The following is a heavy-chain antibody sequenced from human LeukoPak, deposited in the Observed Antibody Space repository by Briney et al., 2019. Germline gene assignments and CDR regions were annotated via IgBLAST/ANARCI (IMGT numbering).Heavy chain of an antibody. CDR3: AKDRISEETYHWFDP. Sequence: GSLRLSCAASGFTFSSYGMHWVRQAPGKGLEWVAVISYDGSNKYYADSVKGRFTISRDNSKNTLYLQMNSLRAEDTAVYYCAKDRISEETYHWFDPWGQGTLVTVSS. J-gene: IGHJ5*02. CDR1: GFTFSSYG. V-gene: IGHV3-30*18. D-gene: IGHD2-15*01. CDR2: ISYDGSNK.